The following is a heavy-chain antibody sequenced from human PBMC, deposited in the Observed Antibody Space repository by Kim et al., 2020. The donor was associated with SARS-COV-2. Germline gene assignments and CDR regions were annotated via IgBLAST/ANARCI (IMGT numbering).Heavy chain of an antibody. J-gene: IGHJ4*02. CDR2: IAQDGSEK. CDR1: GFTFSTYW. V-gene: IGHV3-7*03. CDR3: ATDMVHNSLDY. D-gene: IGHD3-10*01. Sequence: GGSLRLSCAASGFTFSTYWMSLVRQAPGKGLEWVANIAQDGSEKYYVDSVKGRFTISRDNAKNSLYLQVNSLRADDTAVYYCATDMVHNSLDYWGQGTLVTVSS.